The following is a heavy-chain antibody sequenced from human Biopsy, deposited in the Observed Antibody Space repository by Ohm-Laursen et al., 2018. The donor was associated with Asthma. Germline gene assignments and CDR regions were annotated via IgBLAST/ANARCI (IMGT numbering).Heavy chain of an antibody. V-gene: IGHV4-31*01. D-gene: IGHD5-18*01. Sequence: SETLSLICTVSGASITTSPSYWSWLRLLPGKVLEWIGCIYYSGETFFNPSLKNPLFMSLDSSKNQFSLKMTSVTVADTAVYFCARNLPGYTYGPFEDWGQGTLVTVSS. CDR3: ARNLPGYTYGPFED. CDR1: GASITTSPSY. J-gene: IGHJ4*02. CDR2: IYYSGET.